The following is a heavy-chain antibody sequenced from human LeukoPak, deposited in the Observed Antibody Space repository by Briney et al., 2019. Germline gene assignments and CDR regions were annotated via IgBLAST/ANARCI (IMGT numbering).Heavy chain of an antibody. CDR3: ARGLMIARYFDY. CDR2: INPSGGST. V-gene: IGHV1-46*01. CDR1: GYTFTSYY. J-gene: IGHJ4*02. Sequence: GASVTVSCKASGYTFTSYYMHWLRQAPAQGLEWMGIINPSGGSTSYAQKFQGRVTMTRDMSTSTVYMELSSLRSEDTAVYYCARGLMIARYFDYWGQGTLVTVSS. D-gene: IGHD3-22*01.